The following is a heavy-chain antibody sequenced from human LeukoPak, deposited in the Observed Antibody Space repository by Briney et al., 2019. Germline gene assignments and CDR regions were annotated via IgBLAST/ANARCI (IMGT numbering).Heavy chain of an antibody. J-gene: IGHJ4*02. CDR1: GGSISSYY. Sequence: SETLSLTCTVSGGSISSYYWSWIRQPPGKGLEWIGYIYYSGSTNYNPSLKSRVTISVDTSTNQFSLKLSSVTAADTAVYYCARGSDTAMVSGPLDYWGQGTLVTVSS. D-gene: IGHD5-18*01. V-gene: IGHV4-59*01. CDR2: IYYSGST. CDR3: ARGSDTAMVSGPLDY.